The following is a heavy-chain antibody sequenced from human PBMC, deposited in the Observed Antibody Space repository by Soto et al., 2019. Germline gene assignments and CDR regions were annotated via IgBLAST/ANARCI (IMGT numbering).Heavy chain of an antibody. CDR2: IIPIFGTA. J-gene: IGHJ6*02. Sequence: SVKVSCKASGGTFSSYAISWVRQAPGQGLEWMGGIIPIFGTANYAQKFQGRVTITADESTSTAYMELSSLRSEDTAVYYCARALFAMVRSLGMDVWGQGNKVTVYS. CDR3: ARALFAMVRSLGMDV. V-gene: IGHV1-69*13. CDR1: GGTFSSYA. D-gene: IGHD3-10*01.